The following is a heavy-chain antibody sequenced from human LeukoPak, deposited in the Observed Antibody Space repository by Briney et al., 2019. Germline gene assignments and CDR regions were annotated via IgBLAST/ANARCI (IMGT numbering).Heavy chain of an antibody. J-gene: IGHJ2*01. D-gene: IGHD2-15*01. V-gene: IGHV4-34*01. CDR3: ARRRVVVVAATVPSLKRYWYFDL. CDR1: GGSFSGYY. Sequence: SETLSLTCAVYGGSFSGYYWSWIRQPPGKGLEWIGELNHSGSTNYNPSLKSRVTISVDTSKDQFSLKLRSVSAADTAVYYCARRRVVVVAATVPSLKRYWYFDLWGRGTLVTVSS. CDR2: LNHSGST.